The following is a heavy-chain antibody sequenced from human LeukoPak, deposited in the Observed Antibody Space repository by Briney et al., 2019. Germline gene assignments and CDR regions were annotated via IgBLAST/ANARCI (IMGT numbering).Heavy chain of an antibody. CDR3: ARDYSTGYFDS. V-gene: IGHV4-59*01. D-gene: IGHD3-9*01. J-gene: IGHJ4*02. CDR2: IYSSGST. Sequence: SETLSLTCSVSGGSISSYYWSWIRQPPGKGLEWIGYIYSSGSTNYNPSLKSRVTISVDTSKNQFSLKLSSVTAADTAVYYCARDYSTGYFDSWGQGTLVTVSS. CDR1: GGSISSYY.